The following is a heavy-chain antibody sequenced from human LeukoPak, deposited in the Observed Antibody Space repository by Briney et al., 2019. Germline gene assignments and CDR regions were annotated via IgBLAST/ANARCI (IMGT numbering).Heavy chain of an antibody. J-gene: IGHJ6*02. D-gene: IGHD3-22*01. CDR3: ARPYYDSSGYYYGMDV. CDR1: GYTLTELS. V-gene: IGHV1-24*01. Sequence: ASVKVSCKVSGYTLTELSMHWVRQAPGKGLEWMGGFDPEDGETIYAQKFQGRVTMTEDTSTDTAYMELSSLRSEDTAVFYCARPYYDSSGYYYGMDVWGQGTTVTVSS. CDR2: FDPEDGET.